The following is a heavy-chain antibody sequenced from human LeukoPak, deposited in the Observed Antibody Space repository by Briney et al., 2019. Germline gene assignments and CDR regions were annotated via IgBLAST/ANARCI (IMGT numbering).Heavy chain of an antibody. Sequence: GGSLRLSCAASGFTFSNAWMRWVRQAPGKGLEWVGRIKSKADGGTTDYAATVKGRFTISRDDSKNTLYLQMNSLKTEDTAVYYCTTAPTYYYDSSGYHAYDIWGQGTMVTVSS. CDR2: IKSKADGGTT. V-gene: IGHV3-15*01. D-gene: IGHD3-22*01. CDR1: GFTFSNAW. J-gene: IGHJ3*02. CDR3: TTAPTYYYDSSGYHAYDI.